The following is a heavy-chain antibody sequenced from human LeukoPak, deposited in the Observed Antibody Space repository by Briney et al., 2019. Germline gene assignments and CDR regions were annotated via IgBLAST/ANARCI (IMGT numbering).Heavy chain of an antibody. J-gene: IGHJ4*02. CDR1: GFTFSNSW. Sequence: GGSLRLSCAASGFTFSNSWMHWVCQAAEKGLEWVADIKCDGSEKCYVDSVKGRLTISRDNSKNTMSVQMDDLRAEDTAVYYCTRYNNDHFDYWGQGTLVTVSS. V-gene: IGHV3-52*01. CDR2: IKCDGSEK. D-gene: IGHD1-14*01. CDR3: TRYNNDHFDY.